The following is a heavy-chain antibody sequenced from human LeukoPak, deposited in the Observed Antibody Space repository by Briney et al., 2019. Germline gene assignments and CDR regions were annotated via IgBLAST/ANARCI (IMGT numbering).Heavy chain of an antibody. J-gene: IGHJ4*02. D-gene: IGHD2-2*01. CDR1: GGSFSGSGYY. CDR2: MYYSGSA. V-gene: IGHV4-39*01. Sequence: SETLSLTCTVSGGSFSGSGYYWGWIRQPPGKGLEWIVSMYYSGSANYNPSLKSRATISADTSKNQFSLKLSSVTAADTAVYHCARHLGHCSSTSCSHFDFWGQGTLVTVSS. CDR3: ARHLGHCSSTSCSHFDF.